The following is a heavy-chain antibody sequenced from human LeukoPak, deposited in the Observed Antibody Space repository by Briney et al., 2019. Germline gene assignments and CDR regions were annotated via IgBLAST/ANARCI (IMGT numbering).Heavy chain of an antibody. J-gene: IGHJ4*02. D-gene: IGHD3-22*01. V-gene: IGHV3-30*02. Sequence: GGSLRLSCAASGFTFSSYGMHWVRQAPGKGLEWVAFIRYDGSNKYYADSVKGRFTISRDNSKNTLYLQMNSLRAEDTAVYYCAKDESYDSSGYYRLDYWGQGTLVTVSS. CDR2: IRYDGSNK. CDR1: GFTFSSYG. CDR3: AKDESYDSSGYYRLDY.